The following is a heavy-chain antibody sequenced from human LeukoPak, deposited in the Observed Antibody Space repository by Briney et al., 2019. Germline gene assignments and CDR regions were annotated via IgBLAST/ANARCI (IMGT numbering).Heavy chain of an antibody. CDR3: TRDGSGYAMWD. V-gene: IGHV3-30*02. CDR2: VPFGGSDK. D-gene: IGHD5-12*01. J-gene: IGHJ4*02. Sequence: GGSLRLSCAASGLTFSNYDMHWVRQAPGKGLEGGAFVPFGGSDKNYADSVKGRFTISRDNSKNTLYLQMNSLRAEDTAVYYCTRDGSGYAMWDWGQGTLVTVSS. CDR1: GLTFSNYD.